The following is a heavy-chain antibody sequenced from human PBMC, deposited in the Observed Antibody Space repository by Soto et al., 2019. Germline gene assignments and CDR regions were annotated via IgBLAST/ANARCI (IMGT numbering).Heavy chain of an antibody. Sequence: GGSLILSCVASGVTFSSYAMSWVRQAPGKGLEWVSAVSKSGLDTNYADFVKGRFTISRDNSKNTLYLQMNSLRAEDTAVYYCAKDVQGYCSGGSCYYYYGMDVWGQGTTVTVS. V-gene: IGHV3-23*01. CDR1: GVTFSSYA. D-gene: IGHD2-15*01. CDR3: AKDVQGYCSGGSCYYYYGMDV. J-gene: IGHJ6*02. CDR2: VSKSGLDT.